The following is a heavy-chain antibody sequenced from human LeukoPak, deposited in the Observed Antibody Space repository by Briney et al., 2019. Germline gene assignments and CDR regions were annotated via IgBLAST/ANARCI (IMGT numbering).Heavy chain of an antibody. J-gene: IGHJ4*02. Sequence: GGSLRLSCAASGFTFSSYAMTWVRQAPGKGLEWVSAITDNGGRSYYADSVKGRFTISRDNSKNTLYLQMNSLRAEDTAVYYCAKGGSYDSSGYYPFDYWGQGTLVTVSS. CDR1: GFTFSSYA. D-gene: IGHD3-22*01. CDR2: ITDNGGRS. V-gene: IGHV3-23*01. CDR3: AKGGSYDSSGYYPFDY.